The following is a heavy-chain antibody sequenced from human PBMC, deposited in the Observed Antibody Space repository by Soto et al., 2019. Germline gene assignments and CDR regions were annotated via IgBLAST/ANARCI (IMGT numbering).Heavy chain of an antibody. Sequence: QVQLVQSETEVKKPGSAVKVSCKASGGTFNTYAMNWVRQAPGQGLEWMGGIIPMFDTPRYAQKFQGRVTITVDESTTTAHMELSSLRSDDTAVYYCTRSIGSGGVIGGFDYWGQGTLVTVSS. V-gene: IGHV1-69*01. CDR2: IIPMFDTP. D-gene: IGHD3-16*02. CDR3: TRSIGSGGVIGGFDY. CDR1: GGTFNTYA. J-gene: IGHJ4*02.